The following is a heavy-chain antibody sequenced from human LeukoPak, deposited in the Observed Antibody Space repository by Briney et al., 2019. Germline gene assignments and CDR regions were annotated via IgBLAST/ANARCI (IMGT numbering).Heavy chain of an antibody. D-gene: IGHD3-9*01. CDR1: GGSISSYY. Sequence: ASETLSLTCTVSGGSISSYYWSWIRQPPGKGLEWIGYISYSGSTNYNPSPKSRVTISIDTSKNQFSLKLRSVTAADTAIYYCARQGYDILTGYIDAFDIWGQGTMVTVSS. J-gene: IGHJ3*02. V-gene: IGHV4-59*08. CDR2: ISYSGST. CDR3: ARQGYDILTGYIDAFDI.